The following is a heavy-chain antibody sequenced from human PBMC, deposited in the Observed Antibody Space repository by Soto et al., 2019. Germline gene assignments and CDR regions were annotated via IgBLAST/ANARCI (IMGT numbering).Heavy chain of an antibody. V-gene: IGHV4-39*01. CDR1: GGSISSSSYY. CDR3: ARHLGSGNGMDV. D-gene: IGHD3-10*01. J-gene: IGHJ6*02. Sequence: SETPSLTFTVSGGSISSSSYYWGWIRQPPGKGLEWIGSIYYSGSTYYNPSLKSRVTISVDTSKNQFSLKLSSVTAADTAVYYCARHLGSGNGMDVWGQGTTVTVSS. CDR2: IYYSGST.